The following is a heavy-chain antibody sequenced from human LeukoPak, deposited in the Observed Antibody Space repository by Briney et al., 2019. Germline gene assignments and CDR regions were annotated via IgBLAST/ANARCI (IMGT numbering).Heavy chain of an antibody. V-gene: IGHV3-74*01. CDR2: IKSDGITI. Sequence: GGSLRLSCAASGFTFSNYMMHWVRQAPGKGLVWVSRIKSDGITITYADSVKGRFTISRDNAKNTLYLQMNSLRAEDTAVYYCLRDLNWSLDQWGQGALVTVSS. CDR1: GFTFSNYM. J-gene: IGHJ4*02. CDR3: LRDLNWSLDQ. D-gene: IGHD1-20*01.